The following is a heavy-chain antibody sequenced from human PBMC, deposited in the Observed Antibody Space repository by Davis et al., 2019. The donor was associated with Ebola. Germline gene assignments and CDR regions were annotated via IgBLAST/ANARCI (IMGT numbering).Heavy chain of an antibody. CDR2: IYPGDFDT. Sequence: GGSLRLSCQGSGYSFTSYWIGWVRQLPGKGLEWMGIIYPGDFDTRYSPSFQGQVTISADKSISTTYLQWTSLKASDTAMYYCARHGELGSYLAPLEYWGQGTLVTVSS. CDR3: ARHGELGSYLAPLEY. CDR1: GYSFTSYW. D-gene: IGHD1-26*01. V-gene: IGHV5-51*01. J-gene: IGHJ4*02.